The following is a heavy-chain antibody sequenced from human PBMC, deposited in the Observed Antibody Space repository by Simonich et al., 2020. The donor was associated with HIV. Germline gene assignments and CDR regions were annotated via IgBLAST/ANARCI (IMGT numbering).Heavy chain of an antibody. CDR1: GGSFSAYY. J-gene: IGHJ3*02. CDR3: ARAFIVGDLRGAFNI. V-gene: IGHV4-34*01. Sequence: QVQLQQWGAGLLKPSEPLSLTCAVYGGSFSAYYWSWVRQPPGKGLEWIGEINPRGSTNFTPSLKSRVTITLDPSKTQFTPKLSSVTAADTAVYYCARAFIVGDLRGAFNIWGQGTMVTVSS. D-gene: IGHD1-26*01. CDR2: INPRGST.